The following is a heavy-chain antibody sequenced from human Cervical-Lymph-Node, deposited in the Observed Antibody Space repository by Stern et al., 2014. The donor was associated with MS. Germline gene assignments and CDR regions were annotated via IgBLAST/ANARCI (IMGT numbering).Heavy chain of an antibody. D-gene: IGHD5-18*01. CDR3: ARREGRGYSYGCGIFEF. J-gene: IGHJ4*02. Sequence: QVQLVQSGTEVKQPGASVKVSCKTSGYIFMDYGLSWVRQAPGQGLEWMGWISFQNSKTNQAQKFQGRLTLTADTSTSTAYMELRSLRADDTAVYYCARREGRGYSYGCGIFEFWGQGTQVIVSS. CDR1: GYIFMDYG. CDR2: ISFQNSKT. V-gene: IGHV1-18*01.